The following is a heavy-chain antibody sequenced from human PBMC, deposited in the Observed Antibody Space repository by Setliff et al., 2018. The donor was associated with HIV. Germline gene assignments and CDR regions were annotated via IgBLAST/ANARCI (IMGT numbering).Heavy chain of an antibody. Sequence: GGSLRLSCVASGFTFSTYAINWVRLAPGKGLEWVSSISGSGYPYYADSVKGRFTISRDNSKNTLFLQMDSLRAEDTALYYCARDPTVGSPDYFDFWGQGTLVTVSS. J-gene: IGHJ4*02. D-gene: IGHD1-26*01. V-gene: IGHV3-23*01. CDR2: ISGSGYP. CDR1: GFTFSTYA. CDR3: ARDPTVGSPDYFDF.